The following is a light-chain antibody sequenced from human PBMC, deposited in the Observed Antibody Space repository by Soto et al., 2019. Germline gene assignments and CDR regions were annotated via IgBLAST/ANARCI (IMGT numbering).Light chain of an antibody. Sequence: TQSPGSLSLSPGERATLSCRASQSISSWLAWYQQKPGKAPKLLIYKASTLESGVPSRFSGSGSATEFTLTISSLQPDDFATYYCQQYSDYPLTFGGGTNVEIK. V-gene: IGKV1-5*03. CDR2: KAS. CDR1: QSISSW. J-gene: IGKJ4*01. CDR3: QQYSDYPLT.